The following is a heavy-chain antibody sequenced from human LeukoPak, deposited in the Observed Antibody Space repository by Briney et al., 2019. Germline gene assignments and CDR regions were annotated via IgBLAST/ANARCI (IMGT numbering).Heavy chain of an antibody. D-gene: IGHD3-10*02. J-gene: IGHJ6*04. V-gene: IGHV3-48*03. Sequence: GGSLRLSWAASGFTFSSYEMNCVRQAAGKGREWVSYISSSGSTIYYADSVKGRFTISRDNAQNSLYLQMNRLRAEDTAVYYCAQLGITMIGGVWGKGTTVTISS. CDR3: AQLGITMIGGV. CDR1: GFTFSSYE. CDR2: ISSSGSTI.